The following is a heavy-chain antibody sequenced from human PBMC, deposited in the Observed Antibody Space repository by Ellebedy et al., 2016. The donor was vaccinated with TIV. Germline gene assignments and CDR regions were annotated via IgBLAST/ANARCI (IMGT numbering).Heavy chain of an antibody. CDR1: GFTFSSYA. V-gene: IGHV3-23*01. CDR2: ISGSGGST. Sequence: GESLKISCAASGFTFSSYAMSWVRQAPGKGLEWVSAISGSGGSTYYADSVKGRFTISSDNSKNTLYLQMNSLRAEDTAVYYCAKDRDGYSYGYVGDYFDYWGQGTLVTVSS. J-gene: IGHJ4*02. D-gene: IGHD5-18*01. CDR3: AKDRDGYSYGYVGDYFDY.